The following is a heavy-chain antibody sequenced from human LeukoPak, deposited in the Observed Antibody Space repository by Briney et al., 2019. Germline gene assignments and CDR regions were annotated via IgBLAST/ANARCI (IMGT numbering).Heavy chain of an antibody. J-gene: IGHJ4*02. Sequence: SQTLSLTCTVSGGSISTYYWSWIRRPPGKGLEWIAYIHASGPTNYNPSLKSRITISVDTSKNQFSLKLSSVTAADTAVYYCARHDAGIAARPFDNWGQGTLVTVSS. D-gene: IGHD6-6*01. CDR3: ARHDAGIAARPFDN. CDR1: GGSISTYY. V-gene: IGHV4-4*09. CDR2: IHASGPT.